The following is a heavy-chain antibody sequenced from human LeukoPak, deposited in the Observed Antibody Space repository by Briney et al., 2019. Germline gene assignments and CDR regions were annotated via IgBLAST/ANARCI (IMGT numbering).Heavy chain of an antibody. J-gene: IGHJ4*02. CDR1: GGSFSSGSYY. Sequence: SETLSLTCTVSGGSFSSGSYYWSWIRQPPGKGLEWIGYIYYSGSTNYNPSLKSRVTISVDTSKNQFSLKLSSVTAADTAVYYCARELSPYYFDYWGQGTLVTVSS. CDR3: ARELSPYYFDY. V-gene: IGHV4-61*01. CDR2: IYYSGST.